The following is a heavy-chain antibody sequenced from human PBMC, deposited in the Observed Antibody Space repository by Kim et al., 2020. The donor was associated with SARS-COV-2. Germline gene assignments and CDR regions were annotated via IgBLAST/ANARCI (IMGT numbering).Heavy chain of an antibody. CDR2: IYYSGST. D-gene: IGHD3-10*01. V-gene: IGHV4-39*07. CDR3: ASTKQTRGFGELSPAFDI. Sequence: SETLSLTCTVSGGSISSSSYYWGWIRQPPGKGLEWIGSIYYSGSTYYNPSLKSRVTISVDTSKNQFSLKLSSVTAADTAVYYCASTKQTRGFGELSPAFDIWGQGTMVTVSS. J-gene: IGHJ3*02. CDR1: GGSISSSSYY.